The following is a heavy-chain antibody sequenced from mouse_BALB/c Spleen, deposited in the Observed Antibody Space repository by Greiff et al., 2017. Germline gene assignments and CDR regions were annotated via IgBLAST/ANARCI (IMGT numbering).Heavy chain of an antibody. D-gene: IGHD1-1*01. CDR1: GFTFSDYY. J-gene: IGHJ1*01. Sequence: EVKLVESGGGLVKPGGSLKLSCAASGFTFSDYYMYWVRQTPEKRLEWVATISDGGSYTYYPDSVKGRFTISRDNAKNNLYLQMSSLKSEDTAMYYCARDHYYGSSYVGWYFDVWGAGTTVTVSS. CDR3: ARDHYYGSSYVGWYFDV. V-gene: IGHV5-4*02. CDR2: ISDGGSYT.